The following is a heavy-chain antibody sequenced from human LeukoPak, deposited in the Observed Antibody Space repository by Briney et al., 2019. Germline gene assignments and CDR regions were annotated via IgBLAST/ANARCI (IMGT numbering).Heavy chain of an antibody. CDR1: GDSISSSTYY. J-gene: IGHJ3*02. CDR2: IYYSGST. V-gene: IGHV4-39*01. Sequence: SETLSLTCTVSGDSISSSTYYWGWIRQLPGKGLEWMGSIYYSGSTYYNPSLKSRVPISVDTSEKQFSLRLSSVTAADTAVYYCARYCTGGSCSSSRGAFDIWGQGTMVTVSS. D-gene: IGHD2-15*01. CDR3: ARYCTGGSCSSSRGAFDI.